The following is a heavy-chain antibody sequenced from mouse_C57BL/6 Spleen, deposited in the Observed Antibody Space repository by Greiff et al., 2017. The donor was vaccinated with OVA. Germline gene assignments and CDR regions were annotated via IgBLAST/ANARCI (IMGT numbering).Heavy chain of an antibody. J-gene: IGHJ2*01. V-gene: IGHV1-67*01. CDR3: ARPYYYGSSLDY. D-gene: IGHD1-1*01. Sequence: QVQLQQSGPELVRPGVSVKISCTGSGYTFTDYSMRWVKQSHAKSLEWMGVIRNYSGDARSNQKFKDKGTMTVDKSSCTAYMDLPRLASKDSAVYYYARPYYYGSSLDYWGQGTTLTVSS. CDR2: IRNYSGDA. CDR1: GYTFTDYS.